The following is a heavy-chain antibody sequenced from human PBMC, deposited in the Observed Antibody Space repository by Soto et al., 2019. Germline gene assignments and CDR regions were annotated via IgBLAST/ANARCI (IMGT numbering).Heavy chain of an antibody. Sequence: ASVKVSCKASGYTFTSYDINWVRQATGQGLEWMGWMNPNSGNTGYAQKFQGRVTMTRNTSISTAYMELSSLRSEDTAVYYCARGRVFITHKRYYYYYMDVWGKGTTVTVSS. J-gene: IGHJ6*03. CDR3: ARGRVFITHKRYYYYYMDV. CDR1: GYTFTSYD. D-gene: IGHD1-20*01. CDR2: MNPNSGNT. V-gene: IGHV1-8*01.